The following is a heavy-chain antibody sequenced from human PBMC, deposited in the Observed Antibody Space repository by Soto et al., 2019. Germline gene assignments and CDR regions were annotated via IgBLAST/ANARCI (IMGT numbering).Heavy chain of an antibody. Sequence: SVKVSCKASGGTFSSYAISWVRQAPGQGLEWMGGIIPFFGTANYAQKFQARLTITAGKSTSTAYMELSSLRSEDTAVYYCARSALPAAINNWFDPWGQGTLVTVSS. CDR2: IIPFFGTA. J-gene: IGHJ5*02. CDR1: GGTFSSYA. V-gene: IGHV1-69*06. CDR3: ARSALPAAINNWFDP. D-gene: IGHD2-2*01.